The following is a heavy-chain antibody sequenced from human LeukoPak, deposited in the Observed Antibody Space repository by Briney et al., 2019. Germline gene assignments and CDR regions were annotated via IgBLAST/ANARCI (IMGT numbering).Heavy chain of an antibody. CDR2: ISSSGSTI. D-gene: IGHD2-21*02. J-gene: IGHJ3*02. Sequence: ETGGSLRLSCAASGFTFSSYEMNWVRQAPGKGLEWVSYISSSGSTIYYADSVKGRFTISRDNAKNSLYLQMNSLRAEDTAVYYCASESVVTAIHDAFDIWGQGTMVTVSS. CDR1: GFTFSSYE. CDR3: ASESVVTAIHDAFDI. V-gene: IGHV3-48*03.